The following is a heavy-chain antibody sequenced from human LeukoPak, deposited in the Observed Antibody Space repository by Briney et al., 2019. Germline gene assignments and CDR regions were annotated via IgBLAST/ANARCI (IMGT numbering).Heavy chain of an antibody. CDR3: ARAVYYGSGSGVYFDY. CDR2: IYYSGST. V-gene: IGHV4-31*03. Sequence: LRLSCTVSGGSISSGGYYWSWIRQHPGKGLEWIGYIYYSGSTYYNPSLKSRVTISVDTSKNQFSLKLSSVTAADTAVYYCARAVYYGSGSGVYFDYWGQGTLVTVSS. D-gene: IGHD3-10*01. J-gene: IGHJ4*02. CDR1: GGSISSGGYY.